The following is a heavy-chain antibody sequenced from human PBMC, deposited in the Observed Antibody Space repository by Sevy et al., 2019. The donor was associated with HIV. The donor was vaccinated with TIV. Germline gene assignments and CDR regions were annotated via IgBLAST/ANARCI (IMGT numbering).Heavy chain of an antibody. Sequence: GGSLRLSCAASGFTFSSYAMHWVRQAPGKGLEWVAVISYDGSNKYYADSVKCPFTISRDNSKNTLYLQMNSLRAEATAVYYCARDVARKLVHRGMDVWGQGTTVTVSS. CDR3: ARDVARKLVHRGMDV. CDR1: GFTFSSYA. CDR2: ISYDGSNK. D-gene: IGHD6-13*01. J-gene: IGHJ6*02. V-gene: IGHV3-30-3*01.